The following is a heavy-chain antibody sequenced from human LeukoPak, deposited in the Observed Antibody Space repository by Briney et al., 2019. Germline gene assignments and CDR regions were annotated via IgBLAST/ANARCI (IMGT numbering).Heavy chain of an antibody. J-gene: IGHJ3*02. CDR3: GKEEDSSGHCGVFDI. CDR2: IGADGNAK. CDR1: GFTFSSSP. V-gene: IGHV3-30*04. D-gene: IGHD3-22*01. Sequence: GGSLRLSCAASGFTFSSSPMHWVRQAPGKGLEWVAVIGADGNAKDYAHSVEGRFSISRDNSKNTLSLLMNSLTNEDTAVYYCGKEEDSSGHCGVFDIWGQGTMVTVSS.